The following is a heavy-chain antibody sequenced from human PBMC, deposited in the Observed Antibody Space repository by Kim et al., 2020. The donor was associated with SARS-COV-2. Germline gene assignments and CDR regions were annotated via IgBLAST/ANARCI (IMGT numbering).Heavy chain of an antibody. V-gene: IGHV3-7*04. J-gene: IGHJ6*02. D-gene: IGHD4-17*01. CDR3: ARIVDYGGRHYGMDV. Sequence: VGSVKGRLTISKDNAKNSLYRQVYNLRAEDTAVYYCARIVDYGGRHYGMDVWGQGTTVTVSS.